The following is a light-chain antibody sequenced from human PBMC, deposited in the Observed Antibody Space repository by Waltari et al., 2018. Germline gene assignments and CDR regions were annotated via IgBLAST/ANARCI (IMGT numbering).Light chain of an antibody. V-gene: IGKV1-5*01. J-gene: IGKJ2*01. CDR2: DGS. Sequence: IAMTQSPSTLSAYVGDSVTITCRASQNIGTWVAWYQQKPGKAPKLLIFDGSTLESGVPSRFSGSASGTDFTLTINSLQPDDFASYFCQQYNSYLSSFGQGTKLEI. CDR3: QQYNSYLSS. CDR1: QNIGTW.